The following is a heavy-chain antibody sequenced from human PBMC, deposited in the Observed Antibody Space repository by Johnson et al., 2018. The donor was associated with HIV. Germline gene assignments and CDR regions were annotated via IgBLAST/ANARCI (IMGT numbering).Heavy chain of an antibody. CDR3: ARGTWLTVVTSPDAFDI. J-gene: IGHJ3*02. CDR1: KFTFSTYD. V-gene: IGHV3-30*03. Sequence: VQLVESGGGVVQPGRSLRLSCVASKFTFSTYDMHWVRQAPGKGLEWVALISYDGADKHYADSVKGRFTISRDNSKNTLYLQMNSLRTEDTAVYYCARGTWLTVVTSPDAFDIWGQGTMVTVSS. CDR2: ISYDGADK. D-gene: IGHD4-23*01.